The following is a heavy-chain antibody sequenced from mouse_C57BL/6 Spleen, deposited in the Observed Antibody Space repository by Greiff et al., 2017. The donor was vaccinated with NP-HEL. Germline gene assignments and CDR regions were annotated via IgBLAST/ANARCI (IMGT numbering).Heavy chain of an antibody. Sequence: VQLQQSGPELVKPGASVKISCKASGYAFSSSWMNWVKQRPGKGLEWIGRIYPGDGDTNYNGKFKGKATLTADKSSSTAYMQLSSLTSEDSAVYFCARNYYGSSLNFDVWGTGTTVTVSS. D-gene: IGHD1-1*01. CDR1: GYAFSSSW. V-gene: IGHV1-82*01. J-gene: IGHJ1*03. CDR3: ARNYYGSSLNFDV. CDR2: IYPGDGDT.